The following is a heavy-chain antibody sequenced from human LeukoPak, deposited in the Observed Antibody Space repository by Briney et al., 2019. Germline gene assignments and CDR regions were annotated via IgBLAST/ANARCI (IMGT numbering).Heavy chain of an antibody. CDR3: ARDRALTHTDY. CDR1: GFTFSDYY. D-gene: IGHD3-9*01. V-gene: IGHV3-11*04. CDR2: TSSSGSTI. J-gene: IGHJ4*02. Sequence: GRSLRLSCAASGFTFSDYYMSWIRQAPGKGLEWVSYTSSSGSTIYYADSVKGRFTISRDNAKNSLYLQMNSLRAEDTAVYYCARDRALTHTDYWGQGTLVTVSS.